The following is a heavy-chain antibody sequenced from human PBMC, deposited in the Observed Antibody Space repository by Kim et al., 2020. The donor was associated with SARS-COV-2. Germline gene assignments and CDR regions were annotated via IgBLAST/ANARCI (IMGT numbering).Heavy chain of an antibody. CDR3: ARSYYYDSSGYYYAFDI. Sequence: KSRVTISVDTSKTQFSLKLSSVTAADTAVYYCARSYYYDSSGYYYAFDIWGQGTMVTVSS. D-gene: IGHD3-22*01. V-gene: IGHV4-59*01. J-gene: IGHJ3*02.